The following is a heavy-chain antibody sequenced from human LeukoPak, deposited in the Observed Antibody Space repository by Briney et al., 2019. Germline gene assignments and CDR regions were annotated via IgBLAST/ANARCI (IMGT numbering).Heavy chain of an antibody. J-gene: IGHJ4*02. Sequence: GGSLRLSCAASGFTFSNYGMSWVRQAPGKGLEWVSYISSRGSSIYYADSLKGRFTISRDNAWNSLYLQMNSLRAEDTAVYYCASPAKYSDTWYFDYWGQGTLVTVSS. D-gene: IGHD6-6*01. CDR3: ASPAKYSDTWYFDY. CDR2: ISSRGSSI. V-gene: IGHV3-48*01. CDR1: GFTFSNYG.